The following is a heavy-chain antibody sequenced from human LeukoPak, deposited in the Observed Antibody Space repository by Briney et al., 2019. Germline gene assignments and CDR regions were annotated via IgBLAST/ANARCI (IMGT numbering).Heavy chain of an antibody. V-gene: IGHV1-2*02. Sequence: ASVKVSCKASGYTFTGYYMHWVRQAPGQGLEWMGWINPNSGGTNYAQKFQGRVAMTGDTSISTAYMELSRLRSDDTAVYYCARVLKSRTWFDPWGQGTLVTVSS. D-gene: IGHD3-10*01. CDR1: GYTFTGYY. CDR2: INPNSGGT. J-gene: IGHJ5*02. CDR3: ARVLKSRTWFDP.